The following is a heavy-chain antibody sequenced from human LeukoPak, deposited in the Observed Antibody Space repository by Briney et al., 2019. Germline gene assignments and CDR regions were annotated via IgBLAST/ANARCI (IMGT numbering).Heavy chain of an antibody. CDR3: ARERPNSSSWYARWFDP. CDR2: INPNSGGT. J-gene: IGHJ5*02. D-gene: IGHD6-13*01. CDR1: GYTFTGY. Sequence: ASVKVSRNTFGYTFTGYMHWVRQAPGQGLEWMGWINPNSGGTNYAQKFQGRVTMTRDTSISTAYMELSRLKSDDTAVYYCARERPNSSSWYARWFDPWGQRTLVTVSS. V-gene: IGHV1-2*02.